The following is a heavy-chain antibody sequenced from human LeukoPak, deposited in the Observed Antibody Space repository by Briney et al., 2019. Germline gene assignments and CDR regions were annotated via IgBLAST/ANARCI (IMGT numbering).Heavy chain of an antibody. CDR2: IYTSGST. CDR1: GGSICSYY. CDR3: ARSYGSGSRTIFDY. D-gene: IGHD3-10*01. J-gene: IGHJ4*02. Sequence: PSETLSLTCTVSGGSICSYYWSWIRQPAGKGLEWIGRIYTSGSTNYNPSLKSRVTMSVDTSKNQFSLKLSSVTAADTAVYYCARSYGSGSRTIFDYWGQGTLVTVSS. V-gene: IGHV4-4*07.